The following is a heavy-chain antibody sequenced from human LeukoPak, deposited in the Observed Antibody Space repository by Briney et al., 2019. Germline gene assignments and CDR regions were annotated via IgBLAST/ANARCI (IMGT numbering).Heavy chain of an antibody. CDR1: GYTFTSYG. D-gene: IGHD3-3*01. V-gene: IGHV1-18*01. Sequence: GASVKVSCKASGYTFTSYGISWVRQAPGQGLEWMGWISAYNGNTNYAQKLQGRVTMTTDTSTSTAYMELRSLRSDDTAVYYCARDREWDWSGYYLFLGGGDAFDIWGQGTMVTVSS. CDR3: ARDREWDWSGYYLFLGGGDAFDI. CDR2: ISAYNGNT. J-gene: IGHJ3*02.